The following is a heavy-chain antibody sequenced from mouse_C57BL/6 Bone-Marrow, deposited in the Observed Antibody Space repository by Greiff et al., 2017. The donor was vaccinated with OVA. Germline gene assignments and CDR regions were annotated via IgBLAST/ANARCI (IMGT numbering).Heavy chain of an antibody. CDR2: IYPYNDCT. Sequence: EVQLQQSGPELVTPGASVTMSCKASGYTFTSYVMPWVKQKPGQGLEWIGYIYPYNDCTKYNEKFKGKATLTSDKYSSTAYMELSSLTSEDSAVYYCAREGGTAAMDYGGKGTSVTVAS. CDR1: GYTFTSYV. CDR3: AREGGTAAMDY. J-gene: IGHJ4*01. V-gene: IGHV1-14*01. D-gene: IGHD1-2*01.